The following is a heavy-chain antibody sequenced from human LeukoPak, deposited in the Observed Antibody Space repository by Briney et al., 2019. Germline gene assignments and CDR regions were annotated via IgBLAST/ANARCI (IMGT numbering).Heavy chain of an antibody. J-gene: IGHJ5*02. V-gene: IGHV1-8*01. CDR2: MNPNSGNT. D-gene: IGHD2-2*01. CDR3: ARESGYCSSTSCSNWFDP. CDR1: GYTFTSYD. Sequence: ASVKVSCKASGYTFTSYDINWVRQATGQGLEWMGWMNPNSGNTGYAQKFQGRATMTRNTSISTAYMELSSLRSEDTAVYYCARESGYCSSTSCSNWFDPWGQGTLVTVSS.